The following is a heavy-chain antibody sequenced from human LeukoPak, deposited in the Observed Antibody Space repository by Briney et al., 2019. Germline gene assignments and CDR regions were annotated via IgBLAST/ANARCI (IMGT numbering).Heavy chain of an antibody. CDR3: ARRDWLIPPGENWYFDL. CDR2: INHSGST. D-gene: IGHD6-19*01. V-gene: IGHV4-34*01. Sequence: PSETLSLTCAVYGGSFSGYYWNWIRQPPGKGLEWIGEINHSGSTNYNPSLKSRVTVSLDTSKNQFSLKLSSVTAADTAVYYCARRDWLIPPGENWYFDLWGRGTLVTVSS. J-gene: IGHJ2*01. CDR1: GGSFSGYY.